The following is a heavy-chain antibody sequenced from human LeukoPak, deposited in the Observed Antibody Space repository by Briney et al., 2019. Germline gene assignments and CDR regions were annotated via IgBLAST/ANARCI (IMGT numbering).Heavy chain of an antibody. J-gene: IGHJ3*02. Sequence: PGGSLRLSCAASGFTFDDYGMSWVRQAPGKGLEWVAGINWNGGNTGYADSLKGRITISRDNAKNSLYLQVNSLRAEDTAFYYCARAGLVYYYDTSGYFSDAFDIWGQETMVTVSS. CDR2: INWNGGNT. V-gene: IGHV3-20*04. D-gene: IGHD3-22*01. CDR1: GFTFDDYG. CDR3: ARAGLVYYYDTSGYFSDAFDI.